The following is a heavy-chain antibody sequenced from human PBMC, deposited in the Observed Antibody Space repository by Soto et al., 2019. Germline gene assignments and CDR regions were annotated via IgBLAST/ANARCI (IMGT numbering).Heavy chain of an antibody. CDR2: SPSSSTTA. CDR3: ANFFFQAEDGIRDVRSVSAFLLNRSSDL. D-gene: IGHD3-10*02. J-gene: IGHJ2*01. Sequence: GKGMEWVSTSPSSSTTAYYADSVKGRFTISRDNSKKALFLQMNSLRAEDTALYYCANFFFQAEDGIRDVRSVSAFLLNRSSDL. V-gene: IGHV3-23*01.